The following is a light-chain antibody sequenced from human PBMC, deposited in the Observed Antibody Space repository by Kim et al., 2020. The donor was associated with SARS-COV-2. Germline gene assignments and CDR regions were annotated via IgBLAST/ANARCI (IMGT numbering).Light chain of an antibody. Sequence: EIVLTQSPGTLSLSPGARATLSCRASQSVSNSYLAWYQQKSGQAPRLLIYGASSRATGVPDRFSGSGSGTDFTLTISRLEPEDFAVYYCQQYGDSRTFGQGTRLEIK. CDR3: QQYGDSRT. J-gene: IGKJ5*01. CDR1: QSVSNSY. V-gene: IGKV3-20*01. CDR2: GAS.